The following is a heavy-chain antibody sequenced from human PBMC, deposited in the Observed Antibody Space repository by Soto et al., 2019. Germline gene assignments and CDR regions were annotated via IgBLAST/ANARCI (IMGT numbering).Heavy chain of an antibody. CDR2: ISSSSSTI. D-gene: IGHD2-15*01. Sequence: GGSLRLSCAASGFTFSGYSMNWVRQAPGKGLEWVSYISSSSSTIYYADSVKGRFTISRDNAKNSLYLQMNSLRDEDTAVYYCARKGYXSGGSCYSSSNYYGMDVWGPGTTVTVSS. CDR1: GFTFSGYS. V-gene: IGHV3-48*02. CDR3: ARKGYXSGGSCYSSSNYYGMDV. J-gene: IGHJ6*02.